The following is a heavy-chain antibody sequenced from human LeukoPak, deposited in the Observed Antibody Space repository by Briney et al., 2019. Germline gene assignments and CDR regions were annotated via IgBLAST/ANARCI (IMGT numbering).Heavy chain of an antibody. Sequence: PSETLSLTCAVYGGSFSGYYWSWIRQPPGKGLEWIGEINHSGSTNYNPSLKSRVTISVDTSKNQFSLNLSSVTAADTAVYHCARRHYEILSGYPSWGQGILVTVSS. J-gene: IGHJ4*02. CDR1: GGSFSGYY. D-gene: IGHD3-9*01. CDR3: ARRHYEILSGYPS. CDR2: INHSGST. V-gene: IGHV4-34*01.